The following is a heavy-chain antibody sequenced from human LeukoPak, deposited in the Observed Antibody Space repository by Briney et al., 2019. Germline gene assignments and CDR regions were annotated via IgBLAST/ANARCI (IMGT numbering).Heavy chain of an antibody. Sequence: PGGSLRLSCAASGFTFSSYGMSWVRQAPGKGLEWVSAISGSGGSTYYADSVKGRFTISRDNVKNSLYLQMNSLRAEDTALYYCARERGYSSSAFDIWGQGTMVTVSS. CDR2: ISGSGGST. V-gene: IGHV3-23*01. CDR3: ARERGYSSSAFDI. J-gene: IGHJ3*02. D-gene: IGHD5-18*01. CDR1: GFTFSSYG.